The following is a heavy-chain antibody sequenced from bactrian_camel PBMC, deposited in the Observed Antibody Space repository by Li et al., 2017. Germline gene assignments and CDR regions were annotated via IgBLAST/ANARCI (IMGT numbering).Heavy chain of an antibody. D-gene: IGHD3*01. CDR1: GFTFSSRG. J-gene: IGHJ4*01. V-gene: IGHV3S1*01. Sequence: VESGGGLVQPGGSLRLSCVASGFTFSSRGMHWVRQAPGKGLEWVSSVYTAGGSTYYADSVKGRFTISRDNAKNTLYLQLNSLKTEDTAMYYCAKSVVPGDWGQGTQVTVS. CDR3: AKSVVPGD. CDR2: VYTAGGST.